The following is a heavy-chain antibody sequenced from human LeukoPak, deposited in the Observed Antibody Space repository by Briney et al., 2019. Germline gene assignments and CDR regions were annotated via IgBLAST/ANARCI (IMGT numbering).Heavy chain of an antibody. CDR2: IGIDSGNT. V-gene: IGHV3-48*01. Sequence: GGSLRLSCAASGFTFSDYSMNWVRQAPGKGLEWISYIGIDSGNTNYADSVKGRFTTSGDKAKNSLYLQMNSLRVEDTAVYYCARDYKYAFDNWGQGTLVTISS. J-gene: IGHJ4*02. CDR1: GFTFSDYS. CDR3: ARDYKYAFDN. D-gene: IGHD5-24*01.